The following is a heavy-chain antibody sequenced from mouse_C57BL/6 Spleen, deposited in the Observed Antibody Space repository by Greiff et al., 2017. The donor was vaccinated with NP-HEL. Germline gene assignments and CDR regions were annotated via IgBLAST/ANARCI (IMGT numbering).Heavy chain of an antibody. Sequence: DVKLVESGPGMVKPSQSLSLTCTVTGYSITSGYDWHWIRHFPGNKLEWMGYISYSGSTNYNPSLKSRISITHDTSKNHFFLKLNSVTTEDTATYYCARDMHYGSSYWYFDVWGTGTTVTVSS. D-gene: IGHD1-1*01. V-gene: IGHV3-1*01. J-gene: IGHJ1*03. CDR3: ARDMHYGSSYWYFDV. CDR2: ISYSGST. CDR1: GYSITSGYD.